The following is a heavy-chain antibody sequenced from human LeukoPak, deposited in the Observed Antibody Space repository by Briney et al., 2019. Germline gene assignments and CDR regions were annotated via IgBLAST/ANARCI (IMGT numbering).Heavy chain of an antibody. D-gene: IGHD1-26*01. V-gene: IGHV1-69*05. Sequence: SVKVSCKASGGTFSSYAISWVRQAPGQGLEWMGGIIPIFGTANYAQKFQGRVTITRNTSISTAYMELSSLRSEDTAVYYCARALGSYSRWFDPWGQGTLVTVSS. CDR2: IIPIFGTA. CDR3: ARALGSYSRWFDP. CDR1: GGTFSSYA. J-gene: IGHJ5*02.